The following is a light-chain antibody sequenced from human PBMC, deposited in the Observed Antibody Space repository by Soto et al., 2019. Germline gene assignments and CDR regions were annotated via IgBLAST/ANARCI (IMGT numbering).Light chain of an antibody. J-gene: IGLJ2*01. CDR3: MLYMGGGLVV. Sequence: QTVVTQETSFSVSPGGTVTLTCGLTSGSVSTTYYPSWYQQTPGQAPRTLIYSTNIRSSGVPDRLSGSILGNKAALTITGAQADDESDYHCMLYMGGGLVVFGGGTKLTVL. CDR2: STN. CDR1: SGSVSTTYY. V-gene: IGLV8-61*01.